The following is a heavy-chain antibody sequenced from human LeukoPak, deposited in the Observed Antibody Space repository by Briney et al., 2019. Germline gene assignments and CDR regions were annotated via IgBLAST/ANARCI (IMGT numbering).Heavy chain of an antibody. CDR3: AKHIAARPSYFDY. D-gene: IGHD6-6*01. Sequence: GGSLRLSCAASGFTFSNYAMSWVRQAPGKGLECVSVISDGGGSTDYADSVKGRFTISRDNSKNTLYLQMNSLRAGDTAVYYCAKHIAARPSYFDYWGQGTLVTVSS. V-gene: IGHV3-23*01. J-gene: IGHJ4*02. CDR2: ISDGGGST. CDR1: GFTFSNYA.